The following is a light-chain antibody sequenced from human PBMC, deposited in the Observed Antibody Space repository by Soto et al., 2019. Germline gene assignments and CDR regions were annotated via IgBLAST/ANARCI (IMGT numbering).Light chain of an antibody. Sequence: IQMTQSPSTLSASVGDRVTITCRASQSISNWLAWYQQKPGKAPKLLIYDASSLESGVPSRFSGSGSGTEFTLTISSLQPDDFATYYCQQYKSYSQTFGQGTKVDIK. J-gene: IGKJ1*01. CDR1: QSISNW. CDR3: QQYKSYSQT. CDR2: DAS. V-gene: IGKV1-5*01.